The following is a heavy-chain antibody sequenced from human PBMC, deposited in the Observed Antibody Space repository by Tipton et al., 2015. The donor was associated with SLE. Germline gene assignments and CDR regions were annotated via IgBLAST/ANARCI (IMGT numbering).Heavy chain of an antibody. Sequence: TLYLTCTVSGGSISSGGYYWSWIRQHPGKGLEWIGYTYYSGNTYYNPSLKSRVTISVDTSENQFSLKLSSVTAADTAVYYCARDAKCPITSAEYFDLWGRRTQVTVSS. CDR3: ARDAKCPITSAEYFDL. CDR1: GGSISSGGYY. V-gene: IGHV4-31*03. CDR2: TYYSGNT. J-gene: IGHJ2*01. D-gene: IGHD5-12*01.